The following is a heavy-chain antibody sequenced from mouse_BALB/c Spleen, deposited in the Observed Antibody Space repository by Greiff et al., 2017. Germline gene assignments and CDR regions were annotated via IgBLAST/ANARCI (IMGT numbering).Heavy chain of an antibody. CDR3: ARVGGYRYYFDY. CDR2: ISYDGSN. J-gene: IGHJ2*01. D-gene: IGHD2-14*01. CDR1: GYSITSGYY. Sequence: EVKLVESGPGLVKPSQSLSLTCSVTGYSITSGYYWNWIRQFPGNKLEWMGYISYDGSNNYNPSLKNRISITRDTSKNQFFLKLNSVTTEDTATYYCARVGGYRYYFDYWGQGTTLTVSS. V-gene: IGHV3-6*02.